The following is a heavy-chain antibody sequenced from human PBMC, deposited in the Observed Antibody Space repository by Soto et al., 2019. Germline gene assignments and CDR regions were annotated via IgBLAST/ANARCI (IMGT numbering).Heavy chain of an antibody. CDR2: IYYSGST. CDR3: ARQLGSRAGY. Sequence: QLQLQESGPGLVKPSETLSLTCTVSGGSISSSSYYWGWISQPPGKGLEWIGSIYYSGSTYYNPSLKSRVTISVDTSKNQFSLKLSSVTVADTAVYYCARQLGSRAGYWGQGTLDTVSS. V-gene: IGHV4-39*01. J-gene: IGHJ4*02. CDR1: GGSISSSSYY. D-gene: IGHD6-13*01.